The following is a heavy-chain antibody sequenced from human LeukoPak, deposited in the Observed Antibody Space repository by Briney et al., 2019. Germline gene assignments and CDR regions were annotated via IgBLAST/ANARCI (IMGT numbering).Heavy chain of an antibody. Sequence: PSETLSLTCTVSGGFISNHYWGWIRQSAGKGLEWIGRIYSSGSTTYNPSLKSRISMSVDTSKNQFSLNLRSVTAADTAVYYCARVQLPDVSGAFHMWGQGTMVTVSS. CDR2: IYSSGST. D-gene: IGHD1-7*01. CDR3: ARVQLPDVSGAFHM. CDR1: GGFISNHY. J-gene: IGHJ3*02. V-gene: IGHV4-4*07.